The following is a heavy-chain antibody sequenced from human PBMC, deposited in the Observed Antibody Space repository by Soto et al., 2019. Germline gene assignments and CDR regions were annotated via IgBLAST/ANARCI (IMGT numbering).Heavy chain of an antibody. D-gene: IGHD6-13*01. Sequence: SETLSLTCTVSGGSISSYYWSWIRQPPGKGLEWIGYIYYSGSTNYNPSLKSRVTISVDTSKNQFSLKLSSVTAADTAVYYCARISIAAAGTGWFDPWGQGTLVTVSS. J-gene: IGHJ5*02. CDR1: GGSISSYY. V-gene: IGHV4-59*01. CDR2: IYYSGST. CDR3: ARISIAAAGTGWFDP.